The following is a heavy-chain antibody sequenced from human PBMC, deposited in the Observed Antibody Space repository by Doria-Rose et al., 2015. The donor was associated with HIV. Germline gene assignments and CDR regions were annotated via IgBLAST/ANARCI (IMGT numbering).Heavy chain of an antibody. CDR3: ARIKSSRWYHKYYFDF. Sequence: SGPVLVKPTETLTLTCTVSGVSLSSPGMGVSWIRQPPGKALEWLAKLFPDDERSYKTSLKSRLTISRGTSKSQVVLTMTDMDPVDTATYYCARIKSSRWYHKYYFDFWGQGTLVIVSA. J-gene: IGHJ4*02. V-gene: IGHV2-26*01. CDR1: GVSLSSPGMG. CDR2: LFPDDER. D-gene: IGHD6-13*01.